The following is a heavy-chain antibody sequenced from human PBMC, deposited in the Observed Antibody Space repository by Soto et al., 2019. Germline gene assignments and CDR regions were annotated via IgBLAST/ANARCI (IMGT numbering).Heavy chain of an antibody. Sequence: SETLSLTCTVSGGSISSSSYYWGWIRQPPGKGLEWIGSIYYSGSTYYNPSLKSRVTISVDTSKNQFSLKLSSVTAADTAVYYCARETHSRQYNWFDPWGQGTLVTVSS. CDR2: IYYSGST. V-gene: IGHV4-39*01. J-gene: IGHJ5*02. D-gene: IGHD6-13*01. CDR3: ARETHSRQYNWFDP. CDR1: GGSISSSSYY.